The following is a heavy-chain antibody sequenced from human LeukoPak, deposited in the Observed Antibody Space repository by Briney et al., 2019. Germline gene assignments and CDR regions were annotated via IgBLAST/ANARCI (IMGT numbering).Heavy chain of an antibody. D-gene: IGHD3-10*01. CDR2: INHIGNT. CDR1: GGSLNGYY. J-gene: IGHJ6*03. V-gene: IGHV4-34*01. CDR3: ARLGSVGYYNYQYMDI. Sequence: SETLSLTCAVNGGSLNGYYWSWNRQPPGKGLEWIGEINHIGNTNYDPSLRSRVTISVDTSKNQFSLSLTSATAADTAVYFCARLGSVGYYNYQYMDIWGNGTTVTVSS.